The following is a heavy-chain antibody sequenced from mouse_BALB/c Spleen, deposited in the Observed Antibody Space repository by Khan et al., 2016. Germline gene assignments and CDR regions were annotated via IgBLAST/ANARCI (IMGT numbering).Heavy chain of an antibody. V-gene: IGHV4-1*02. CDR3: ARQGDYGYDVY. CDR1: GFDFSRYW. Sequence: EVKLLESGGGLVQPGGSLKLSCAASGFDFSRYWMSWVRQAPGKGLEWIGEINPDSSTINYTPSLKDKFIISRDNAKNTLYLQMRKVSSEDTALYYCARQGDYGYDVYWGQGTTLTVSS. D-gene: IGHD2-2*01. CDR2: INPDSSTI. J-gene: IGHJ2*01.